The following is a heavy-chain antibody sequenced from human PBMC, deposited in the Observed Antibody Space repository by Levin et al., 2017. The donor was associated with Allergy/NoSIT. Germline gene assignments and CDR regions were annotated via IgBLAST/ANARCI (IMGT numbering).Heavy chain of an antibody. D-gene: IGHD3-10*01. CDR2: IYHSGST. V-gene: IGHV4-30-2*01. Sequence: SQTLSLTCAVSGGSISSGGYSWSWIRQPPGKGLEWIGYIYHSGSTYYNPSLKSRVTISVDRSKNQFSLKLSSVTAAATAVYYCARGGDYYYYMDVWGKGTTVTVSS. J-gene: IGHJ6*03. CDR3: ARGGDYYYYMDV. CDR1: GGSISSGGYS.